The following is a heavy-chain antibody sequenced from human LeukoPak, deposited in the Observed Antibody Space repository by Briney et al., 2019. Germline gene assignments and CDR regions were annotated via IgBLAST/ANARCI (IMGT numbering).Heavy chain of an antibody. J-gene: IGHJ4*02. CDR2: INHSGST. CDR1: GGSFSGYY. V-gene: IGHV4-34*01. CDR3: ARSGPRIPNEY. D-gene: IGHD5-12*01. Sequence: PSETLSLTCAVYGGSFSGYYWSWIRQPPGKGLEWIGEINHSGSTNYNPSLKSRVTISVDTSKNQFSLKLSSVTAADTAVYYCARSGPRIPNEYWGQGTLVTVSS.